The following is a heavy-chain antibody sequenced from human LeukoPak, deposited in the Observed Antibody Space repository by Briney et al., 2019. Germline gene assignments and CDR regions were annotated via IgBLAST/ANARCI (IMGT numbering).Heavy chain of an antibody. CDR1: GFTFSSSA. CDR3: ARGPNSNWSGLDF. J-gene: IGHJ4*02. Sequence: GGSLRLSCAASGFTFSSSAMSRVRQAPGKGLEWVSAISNNGGYTYYADSVQGRFTISRDNSKSTLCLQMNSLRAEDTAVYYCARGPNSNWSGLDFWGQGTLLTVSS. V-gene: IGHV3-23*01. D-gene: IGHD6-6*01. CDR2: ISNNGGYT.